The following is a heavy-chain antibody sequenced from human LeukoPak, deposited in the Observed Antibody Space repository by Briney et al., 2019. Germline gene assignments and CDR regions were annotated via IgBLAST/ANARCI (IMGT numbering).Heavy chain of an antibody. V-gene: IGHV4-39*01. J-gene: IGHJ4*02. CDR2: IYYSGST. D-gene: IGHD6-13*01. Sequence: SETLSLTCTVSGGSISSSSYYWGWIRQPPGKGLEWIGSIYYSGSTYYNPSLKSRVAISVGTSKNQFSLKLSSVTAADTAVYYCARQVRSSSWYLDYWGQGTLVTVSS. CDR1: GGSISSSSYY. CDR3: ARQVRSSSWYLDY.